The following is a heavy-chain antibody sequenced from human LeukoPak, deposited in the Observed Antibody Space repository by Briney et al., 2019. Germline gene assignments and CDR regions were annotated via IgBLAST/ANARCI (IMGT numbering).Heavy chain of an antibody. CDR3: AKAPSGSYLRVLDY. CDR2: ISGSGGST. D-gene: IGHD1-26*01. CDR1: GFTFSSYA. Sequence: GGSLRLSCAASGFTFSSYAMSWVRQAPGKGLEWVSAISGSGGSTYYADSVKGRFTISRDNSKNTLYLQMNSLRAEDTAVYYCAKAPSGSYLRVLDYWGREPWSPSPQ. J-gene: IGHJ4*02. V-gene: IGHV3-23*01.